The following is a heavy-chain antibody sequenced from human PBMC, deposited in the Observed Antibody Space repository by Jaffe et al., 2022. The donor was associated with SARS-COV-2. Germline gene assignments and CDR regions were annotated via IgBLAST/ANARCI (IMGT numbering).Heavy chain of an antibody. CDR3: ARDYYDDSSGYFLL. D-gene: IGHD3-22*01. CDR1: GFTFSSYW. J-gene: IGHJ4*02. Sequence: EVQLVESGGGLVQPGGSLRLSCAASGFTFSSYWMNWVRQVPGKGLEWVANIKQDGSEKYYVDSVKGRFTISRDNAKNSLYLQMNSLRAEDTAVYYCARDYYDDSSGYFLLWGQGTLVTVSS. V-gene: IGHV3-7*01. CDR2: IKQDGSEK.